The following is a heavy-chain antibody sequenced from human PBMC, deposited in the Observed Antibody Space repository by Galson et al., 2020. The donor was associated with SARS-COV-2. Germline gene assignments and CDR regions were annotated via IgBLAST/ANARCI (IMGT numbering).Heavy chain of an antibody. D-gene: IGHD1-26*01. CDR2: ISDDGTNK. CDR1: GFTFSSYG. V-gene: IGHV3-30*18. CDR3: AKGLSSWELLAAFDI. Sequence: PGGSLRLSCAASGFTFSSYGIHWVRQAPGQGLEWVAVISDDGTNKYYADSVKGRFTISRDNSKNTLYLQMNSLRAEDTAVYYCAKGLSSWELLAAFDIWGQGTMVTVSS. J-gene: IGHJ3*02.